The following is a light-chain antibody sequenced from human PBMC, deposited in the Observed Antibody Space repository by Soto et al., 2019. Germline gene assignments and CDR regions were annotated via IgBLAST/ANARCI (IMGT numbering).Light chain of an antibody. CDR3: QQYNTSWT. Sequence: DIQMTQSPSTLSASVGDGVTITCRASQSINSWLAWYQQKPGKAPKLLIYKASSLESGVPSRFSGSGSGTEFTLTISSLQPDDFATYYCQQYNTSWTLGQGTKV. CDR2: KAS. J-gene: IGKJ1*01. V-gene: IGKV1-5*03. CDR1: QSINSW.